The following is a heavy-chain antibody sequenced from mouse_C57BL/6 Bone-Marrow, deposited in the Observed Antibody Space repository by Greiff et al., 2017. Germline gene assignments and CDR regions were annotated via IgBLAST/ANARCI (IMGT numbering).Heavy chain of an antibody. CDR1: GFNIKDDY. V-gene: IGHV14-4*01. D-gene: IGHD1-1*01. CDR3: TPYYGLDY. J-gene: IGHJ2*01. Sequence: VQLQQSGAELVRPGASVKLSCTASGFNIKDDYMHWVKQRPEQGLEWIGWIDPENGDTEYASKFQGKATITADPSSNTAYLQLSSLTSEDTAVYYCTPYYGLDYWGQGTTLTVSS. CDR2: IDPENGDT.